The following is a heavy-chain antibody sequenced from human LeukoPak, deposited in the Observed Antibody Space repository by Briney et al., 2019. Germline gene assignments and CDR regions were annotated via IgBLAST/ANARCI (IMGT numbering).Heavy chain of an antibody. Sequence: GASVKVSCKASGGTFSSYAISWVRQAPGQGLEWMGGIIPIFGTANYAQRFQGRVTITTDESTSTAYMELSSLRSEDTAVYYCAREYCSSTSCYLDYWGQGTLVTVSS. J-gene: IGHJ4*02. D-gene: IGHD2-2*01. CDR1: GGTFSSYA. CDR3: AREYCSSTSCYLDY. CDR2: IIPIFGTA. V-gene: IGHV1-69*05.